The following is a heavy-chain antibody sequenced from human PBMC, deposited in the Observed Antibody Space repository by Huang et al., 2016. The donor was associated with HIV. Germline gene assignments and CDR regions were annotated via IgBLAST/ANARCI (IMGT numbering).Heavy chain of an antibody. Sequence: QVQLVQSRAEVKKPGASVKVSCKVSEYTLTELSIPWVRQPPGKELAWMGGCDPESGETSYAQKFQGRVTMTEDTSTETAFMELSGLRPEDTAVYYCATGFDVFFDFWGQGTLVTVSS. CDR2: CDPESGET. CDR1: EYTLTELS. J-gene: IGHJ4*02. V-gene: IGHV1-24*01. D-gene: IGHD3-9*01. CDR3: ATGFDVFFDF.